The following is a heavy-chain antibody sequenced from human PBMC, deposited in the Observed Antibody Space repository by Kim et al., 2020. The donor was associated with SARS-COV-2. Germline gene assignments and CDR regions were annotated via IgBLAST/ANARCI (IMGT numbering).Heavy chain of an antibody. CDR3: SRSEGRASWHQFDY. J-gene: IGHJ4*02. CDR2: IFYGGDT. Sequence: SETLSLTCTVSGDSFSAYYWSWIRHLPGKGLEWIGYIFYGGDTNYNPSLKSRVTMSWDTSRNEFSVDLTSVTDADTSIYYCSRSEGRASWHQFDYWCQG. CDR1: GDSFSAYY. V-gene: IGHV4-59*01.